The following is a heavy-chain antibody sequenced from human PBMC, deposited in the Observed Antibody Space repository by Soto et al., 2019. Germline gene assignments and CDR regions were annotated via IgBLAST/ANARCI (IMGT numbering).Heavy chain of an antibody. V-gene: IGHV4-61*01. J-gene: IGHJ5*02. CDR2: IYFTGST. CDR1: GGAVSSGTYY. Sequence: SETLSLTCTVSGGAVSSGTYYWSWIRQPPGKGLEWIGHIYFTGSTNYNPSLKSRDTMSLDTSRNQFSLKLSSVTAADTAVYYCTRGPPRVQWFDPWGLGTLVTVSS. CDR3: TRGPPRVQWFDP.